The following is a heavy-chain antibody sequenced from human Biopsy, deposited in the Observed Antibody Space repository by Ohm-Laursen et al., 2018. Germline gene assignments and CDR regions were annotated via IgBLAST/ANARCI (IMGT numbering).Heavy chain of an antibody. CDR1: GGSLSSYY. J-gene: IGHJ3*02. CDR3: GRREVVITHDAFDT. CDR2: VYYSGST. V-gene: IGHV4-59*08. D-gene: IGHD3-22*01. Sequence: GTLSLTCTVSGGSLSSYYWTWIRQPPGKGLEWIGDVYYSGSTNRNPSLKSRVTILVDTSKNQFSLKLNSVTAADTAVYYCGRREVVITHDAFDTWGQGTMVTVSS.